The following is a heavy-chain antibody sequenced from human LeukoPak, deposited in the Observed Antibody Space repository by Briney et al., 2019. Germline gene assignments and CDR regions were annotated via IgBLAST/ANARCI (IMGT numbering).Heavy chain of an antibody. J-gene: IGHJ4*02. CDR3: ARDSRALPS. Sequence: GGSLRLSCAASGFTFNNYWISWVRQAPGKGLEWVANIKQDGSEKYYVDSVKGRFTISRDNVKNSLYLQMNSLRADDAAMYYCARDSRALPSWGQGTLVTVSS. CDR2: IKQDGSEK. V-gene: IGHV3-7*01. CDR1: GFTFNNYW.